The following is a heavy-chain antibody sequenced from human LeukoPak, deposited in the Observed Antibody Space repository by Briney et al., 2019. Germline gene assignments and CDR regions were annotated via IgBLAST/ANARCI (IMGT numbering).Heavy chain of an antibody. J-gene: IGHJ4*02. CDR3: AREVGIAKWDY. CDR2: ISSSSSTI. D-gene: IGHD6-13*01. V-gene: IGHV3-48*01. Sequence: PGGSLRLSCAASGFTFSSYSMNWVRQAPGKGLEWVSYISSSSSTIYYADSVKGRFTISRDNAKNSLYLQMNSLRAEDTAVYYCAREVGIAKWDYWGQGTLVTVSS. CDR1: GFTFSSYS.